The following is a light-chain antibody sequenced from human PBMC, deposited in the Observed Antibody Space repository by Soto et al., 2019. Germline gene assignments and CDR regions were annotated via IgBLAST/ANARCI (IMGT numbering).Light chain of an antibody. CDR1: QSVSSSY. V-gene: IGKV3-20*01. CDR2: GAS. J-gene: IGKJ1*01. CDR3: QQYGSSPLT. Sequence: EIVLTQSPGTLSLSPGERATLSCRASQSVSSSYLAWYQQKPGQAPRLLIYGASSRATGIPDRFSGSGSGTDFTLTSSRLELEDVAVYYCQQYGSSPLTFGQGTKVEIK.